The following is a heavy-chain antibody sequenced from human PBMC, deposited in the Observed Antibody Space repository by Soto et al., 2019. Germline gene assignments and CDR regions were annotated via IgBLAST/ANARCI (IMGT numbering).Heavy chain of an antibody. CDR1: GGSISSYY. V-gene: IGHV4-59*01. Sequence: SETLSLTCTVSGGSISSYYWSWIRQPPGKGLEWIGYIYYSGSTNYNPSLKSRVTISVDTSKNQFSLKLSSVTAADTAVYYCARGIDAAGFDYWGQGTLVTVSS. J-gene: IGHJ4*02. D-gene: IGHD6-13*01. CDR2: IYYSGST. CDR3: ARGIDAAGFDY.